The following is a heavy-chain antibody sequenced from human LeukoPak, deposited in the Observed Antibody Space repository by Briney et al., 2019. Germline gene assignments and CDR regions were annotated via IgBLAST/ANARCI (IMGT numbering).Heavy chain of an antibody. CDR2: MNTDGSST. Sequence: PGGSLRLSCAVSGFTFISYGMQWVRQAPGKGLAWVSRMNTDGSSTTYADSVKGRFTISRDNAKNTLYLEMNGLRAEDTAVYYCARELPREVTLDYWGQGTLVTVSS. CDR1: GFTFISYG. CDR3: ARELPREVTLDY. V-gene: IGHV3-74*01. D-gene: IGHD2-21*02. J-gene: IGHJ4*01.